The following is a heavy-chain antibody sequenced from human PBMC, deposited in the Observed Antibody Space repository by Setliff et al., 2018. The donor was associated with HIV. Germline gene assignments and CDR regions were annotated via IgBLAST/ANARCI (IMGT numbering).Heavy chain of an antibody. J-gene: IGHJ4*02. V-gene: IGHV4-59*11. D-gene: IGHD3-22*01. Sequence: SETLSLTCTVSGGSITGHYWSWIRQPPGKGLEWIGYIHYSGSSNYNPSLKSRVSISVDTSKNQVSLNLRSVTAADTAVYYCARHASRDGYNFDYWGQGTLVTVLL. CDR1: GGSITGHY. CDR2: IHYSGSS. CDR3: ARHASRDGYNFDY.